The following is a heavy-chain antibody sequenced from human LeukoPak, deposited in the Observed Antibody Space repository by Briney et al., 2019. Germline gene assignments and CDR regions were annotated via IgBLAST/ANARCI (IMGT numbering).Heavy chain of an antibody. Sequence: RGESLKISCKGSGYSFTSYWIGWVRQMPGKGLEWMGIIYPGASDTRHSPSFQGQVIISADKSISTAYLQWSSLEASDTAMYYCARHQGSSWYYYYGMDVWGQGTTVTVSS. CDR1: GYSFTSYW. D-gene: IGHD6-13*01. J-gene: IGHJ6*02. CDR3: ARHQGSSWYYYYGMDV. CDR2: IYPGASDT. V-gene: IGHV5-51*01.